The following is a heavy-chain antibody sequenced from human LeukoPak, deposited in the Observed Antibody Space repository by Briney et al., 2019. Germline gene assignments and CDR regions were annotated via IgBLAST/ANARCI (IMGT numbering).Heavy chain of an antibody. Sequence: SQTLSLTCAISGDNVSSNSAAWNWIRQSPSRGLEWLGRTYYRSKWYNDYAVSVKSRITINPDTSKNQFSLQLNSVTPEDTAVYYCARELGGDSSSWYVMGSRDAFDIWGQGTMVTVSS. CDR2: TYYRSKWYN. D-gene: IGHD6-13*01. V-gene: IGHV6-1*01. CDR1: GDNVSSNSAA. J-gene: IGHJ3*02. CDR3: ARELGGDSSSWYVMGSRDAFDI.